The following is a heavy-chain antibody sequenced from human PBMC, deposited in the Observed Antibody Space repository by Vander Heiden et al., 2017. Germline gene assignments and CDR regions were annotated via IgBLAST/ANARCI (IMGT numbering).Heavy chain of an antibody. V-gene: IGHV3-48*01. CDR1: GFGFSLYS. D-gene: IGHD5-12*01. Sequence: EVQLVESGGGFVQPGGSLRLSCAASGFGFSLYSMNWVRLAPGKGLEWISYISGGSSKIYYADSGKGRFIISRDNAENSLYLQMNSLRAEDTAVYYCARAERDGYNYFDYWGQGTLVTVSS. CDR3: ARAERDGYNYFDY. J-gene: IGHJ4*02. CDR2: ISGGSSKI.